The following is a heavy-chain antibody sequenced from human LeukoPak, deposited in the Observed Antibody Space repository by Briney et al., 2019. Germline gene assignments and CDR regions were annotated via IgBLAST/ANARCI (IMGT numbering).Heavy chain of an antibody. Sequence: SETLSLTCTVSGGSISHGGYFWAWIRQPPGKALEWVGYIYYTESTHYSPSLKSRVTMSFDTSRNQFSLNVSSVTAADAAAYYCERVRGIALPGDRYMDVWGKGTTVTVSS. CDR3: ERVRGIALPGDRYMDV. D-gene: IGHD6-19*01. CDR1: GGSISHGGYF. CDR2: IYYTEST. J-gene: IGHJ6*03. V-gene: IGHV4-39*02.